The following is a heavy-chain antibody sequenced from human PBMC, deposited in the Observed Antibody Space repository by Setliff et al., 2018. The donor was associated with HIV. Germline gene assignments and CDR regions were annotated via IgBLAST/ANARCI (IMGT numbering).Heavy chain of an antibody. CDR1: GGSISSGDYY. CDR3: ECYNSDDGYFDN. V-gene: IGHV4-30-4*08. D-gene: IGHD2-8*01. Sequence: TLSLTCTVSGGSISSGDYYWSWIRQPPGKGLEWIGNIYDSESTYYNPSLKSRVTSVDTSKNHFSLKLNSVTAADMAVYYCECYNSDDGYFDNWGQGALVTVSS. CDR2: IYDSEST. J-gene: IGHJ4*02.